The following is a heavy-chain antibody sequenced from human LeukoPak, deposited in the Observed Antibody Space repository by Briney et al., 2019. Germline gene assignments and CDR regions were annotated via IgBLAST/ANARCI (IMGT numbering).Heavy chain of an antibody. Sequence: SLRLSCAASGFTFDDYAMHWVRQAPGKGLEWVSGISWNSGSIGYADSVKGRFTISRDNAKNSLYLQMNSLRVEDTAVYYCANWPELRSSSSWFYYWGQGTLVTVSS. CDR1: GFTFDDYA. CDR2: ISWNSGSI. D-gene: IGHD6-13*01. CDR3: ANWPELRSSSSWFYY. J-gene: IGHJ4*02. V-gene: IGHV3-9*01.